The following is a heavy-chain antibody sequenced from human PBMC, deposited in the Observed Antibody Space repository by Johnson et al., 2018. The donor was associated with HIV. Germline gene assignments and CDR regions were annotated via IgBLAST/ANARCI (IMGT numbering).Heavy chain of an antibody. Sequence: EVQLVESGGELVQPGGSLRLSCAASGFTFSSYAMHWVRQATGKGLEWVSAIGTAGDTSYPGSVKGRFTISRENAKNSLYLQMNSLRAGDTAVDYCARGPVFDIWGQGTMVTVSS. V-gene: IGHV3-13*01. CDR1: GFTFSSYA. J-gene: IGHJ3*02. CDR3: ARGPVFDI. CDR2: IGTAGDT.